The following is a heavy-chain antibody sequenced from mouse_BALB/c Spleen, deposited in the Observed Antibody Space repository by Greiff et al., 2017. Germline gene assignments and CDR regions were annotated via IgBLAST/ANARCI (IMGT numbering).Heavy chain of an antibody. CDR3: ASYDGYYLYYAMDY. Sequence: VQLQQSGPELVKPGASVKMSCKASGYTFTSYVMHWVKQKPGQGLEWIGYINPYNDGTKYNEKFKGKATLTSDKSSSTAYMELSSLTSEDSAVYYCASYDGYYLYYAMDYWGQGTSVTVSS. J-gene: IGHJ4*01. V-gene: IGHV1-14*01. D-gene: IGHD2-3*01. CDR2: INPYNDGT. CDR1: GYTFTSYV.